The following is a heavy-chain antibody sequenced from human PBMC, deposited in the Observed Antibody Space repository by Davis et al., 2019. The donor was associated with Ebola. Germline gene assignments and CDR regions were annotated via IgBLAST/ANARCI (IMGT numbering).Heavy chain of an antibody. CDR2: IIPIFGTA. CDR3: ASSVSVFGVVIIHHYYYYGMDV. D-gene: IGHD3-3*01. V-gene: IGHV1-69*06. CDR1: GGTFSSYA. Sequence: AASVTVSCKASGGTFSSYAISWVRQAPGQGLEWMGGIIPIFGTANYAQKFQGRVTITADKSTSTAYMELSSLRAEDTAGYYCASSVSVFGVVIIHHYYYYGMDVWGQGTTVTVSS. J-gene: IGHJ6*02.